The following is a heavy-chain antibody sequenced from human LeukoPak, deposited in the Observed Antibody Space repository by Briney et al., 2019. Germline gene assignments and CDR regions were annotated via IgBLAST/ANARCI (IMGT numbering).Heavy chain of an antibody. CDR3: AKRGGSGYYFDY. CDR2: ISGSGGST. Sequence: GGSLRLSCAASGFTFSSYSMNWVRQAPGKGLEWVSAISGSGGSTYYADSVKGRFTISRDNSKNTLYLQMNSLRAEDTAVYYCAKRGGSGYYFDYWGQGTLVTVSS. J-gene: IGHJ4*02. D-gene: IGHD3-3*01. V-gene: IGHV3-23*01. CDR1: GFTFSSYS.